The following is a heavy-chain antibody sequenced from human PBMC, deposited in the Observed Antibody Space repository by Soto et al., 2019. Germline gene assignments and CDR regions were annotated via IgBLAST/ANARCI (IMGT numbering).Heavy chain of an antibody. CDR1: GFTFSSHG. D-gene: IGHD6-6*01. CDR2: ISYDGSNK. CDR3: AKNGGEEQLFPKSYYYYGMDV. V-gene: IGHV3-30*18. Sequence: GGSLRLSCAASGFTFSSHGMHWVRQAPGKGLEWVAVISYDGSNKYYADSVKGRFTISRDNSKNTLYLQMNSLRAEDTAVYYCAKNGGEEQLFPKSYYYYGMDVWGQGTTVTVSS. J-gene: IGHJ6*02.